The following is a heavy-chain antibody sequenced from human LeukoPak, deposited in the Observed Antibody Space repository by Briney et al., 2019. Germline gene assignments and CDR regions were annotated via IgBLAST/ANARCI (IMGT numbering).Heavy chain of an antibody. CDR3: TIDYYYFMDV. CDR1: GFTFSSYS. V-gene: IGHV3-64*01. Sequence: GGSLRLSCAASGFTFSSYSMNWVRQAPGKELEYVSAISSNGGSIHYANSSKGRFTISRDNSKNTAYLQMNSLKTEDTAVYYCTIDYYYFMDVWGKGTTVTVSS. CDR2: ISSNGGSI. J-gene: IGHJ6*03.